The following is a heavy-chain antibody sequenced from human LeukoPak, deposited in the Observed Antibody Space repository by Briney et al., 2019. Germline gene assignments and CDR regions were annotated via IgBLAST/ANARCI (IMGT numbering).Heavy chain of an antibody. V-gene: IGHV4-61*02. D-gene: IGHD4-17*01. CDR2: IYTSGST. CDR3: AGLSVTTYYFDY. J-gene: IGHJ4*02. CDR1: GGSISSGSYY. Sequence: SQTLSLTCTVSGGSISSGSYYWSWIRQPAGKGLEWIGRIYTSGSTNYNPSLKSRVTISVDTSKNQFSLKLSSVAAADTAVYYCAGLSVTTYYFDYWGQGTLVTVSS.